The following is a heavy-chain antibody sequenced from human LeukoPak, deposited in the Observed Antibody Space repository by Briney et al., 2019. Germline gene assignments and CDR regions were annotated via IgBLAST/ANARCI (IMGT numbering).Heavy chain of an antibody. J-gene: IGHJ4*02. D-gene: IGHD3-22*01. Sequence: SGTLSLTCTVSGYSISSGYYWGWIRQPPGKGLEWIGSIYHSGSTYYNPSLKSRVTISVDTSKNQFSLKLSSVTAADTAVYYCARETASSGYFDYWGQGTLVTVSS. CDR1: GYSISSGYY. CDR2: IYHSGST. V-gene: IGHV4-38-2*02. CDR3: ARETASSGYFDY.